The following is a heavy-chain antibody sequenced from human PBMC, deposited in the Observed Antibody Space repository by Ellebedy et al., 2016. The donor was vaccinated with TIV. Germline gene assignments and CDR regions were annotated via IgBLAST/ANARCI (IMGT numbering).Heavy chain of an antibody. CDR1: GITVSSNY. CDR3: ARLDAIIDVKSLDY. CDR2: ISSSSSTI. J-gene: IGHJ4*02. Sequence: GESLKISCAASGITVSSNYMGWVRQAPGKGLEWVSYISSSSSTIYYADSVKGRFTISRDNAKNSLYLQMNSLRAEDTAVYYCARLDAIIDVKSLDYWGQGTLVTVSS. D-gene: IGHD3-10*01. V-gene: IGHV3-48*04.